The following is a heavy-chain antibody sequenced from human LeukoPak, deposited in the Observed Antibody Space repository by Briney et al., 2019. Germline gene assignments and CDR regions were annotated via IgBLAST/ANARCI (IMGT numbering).Heavy chain of an antibody. CDR3: ARDRNDFWSGYPRFDY. V-gene: IGHV1-69*04. J-gene: IGHJ4*02. CDR2: IIPILGIA. CDR1: GGTFSSYT. D-gene: IGHD3-3*01. Sequence: SVKVSCKASGGTFSSYTISWVRQAPGQGLEWMGRIIPILGIANYAQKVQGRVTITADKSTSTAYMELSSLRSEDTAVYYCARDRNDFWSGYPRFDYWGQGTLITVSS.